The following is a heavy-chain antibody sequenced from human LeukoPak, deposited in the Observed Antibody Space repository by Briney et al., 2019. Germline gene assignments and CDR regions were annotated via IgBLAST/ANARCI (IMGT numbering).Heavy chain of an antibody. V-gene: IGHV4-34*01. J-gene: IGHJ4*02. CDR2: INHGGST. D-gene: IGHD3-10*01. CDR3: ARARYYGSGSYYFRAGNYFDY. CDR1: GGSFSGYY. Sequence: PSETLSLTCAVYGGSFSGYYWSWIRQPPGKGLEWIGEINHGGSTNYNPSLKSRVTISVDTSKNQFSLKLSSVTAADTAVYYCARARYYGSGSYYFRAGNYFDYWGQGTLVTVSS.